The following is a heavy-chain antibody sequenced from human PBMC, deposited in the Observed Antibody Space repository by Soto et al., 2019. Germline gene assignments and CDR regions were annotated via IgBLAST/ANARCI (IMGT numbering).Heavy chain of an antibody. J-gene: IGHJ6*02. V-gene: IGHV1-69*13. CDR3: ARDYCTNGVCYDHPYYYYYYGMDV. D-gene: IGHD2-8*01. CDR1: GGTFSSYA. CDR2: IIPIFGTA. Sequence: SVKVSCKASGGTFSSYAISWVRQAPGQGLEWMGGIIPIFGTANYAQKFQGRVTITADESTSTAYMELSSLRSEDTAVYYCARDYCTNGVCYDHPYYYYYYGMDVWGQGTTVTVSS.